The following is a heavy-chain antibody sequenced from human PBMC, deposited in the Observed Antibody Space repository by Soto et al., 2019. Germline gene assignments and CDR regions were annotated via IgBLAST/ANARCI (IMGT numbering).Heavy chain of an antibody. CDR2: IYYSGST. V-gene: IGHV4-31*03. D-gene: IGHD3-3*01. J-gene: IGHJ6*03. CDR3: ARVRSDYDFWSWDYPGSYYYYYMDV. CDR1: GGSISSGGYY. Sequence: SETLSLTCTVSGGSISSGGYYWSWIRQHPGKGLEWIGYIYYSGSTYYNPSLKSRVTISVDTSKNQFSLKLSSVTAADTAVYYCARVRSDYDFWSWDYPGSYYYYYMDVWGKGTTVTVSS.